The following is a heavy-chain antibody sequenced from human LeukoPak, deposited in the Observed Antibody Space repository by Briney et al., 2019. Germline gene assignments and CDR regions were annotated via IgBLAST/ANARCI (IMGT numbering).Heavy chain of an antibody. Sequence: SGTLSLTCAVSGGSISSSNWWSWVRQPPGKGLEWIGEIYHSGSTNYNPSLKSRVTISVDTSKNQFSLKLSSVTAADTAVYYCARGAGIAAAGTLFDYWGQGTLVTVSS. CDR1: GGSISSSNW. CDR2: IYHSGST. CDR3: ARGAGIAAAGTLFDY. J-gene: IGHJ4*02. D-gene: IGHD6-13*01. V-gene: IGHV4-4*02.